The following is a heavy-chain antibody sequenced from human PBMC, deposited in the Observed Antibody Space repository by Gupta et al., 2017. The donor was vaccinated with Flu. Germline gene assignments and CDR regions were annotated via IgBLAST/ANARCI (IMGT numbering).Heavy chain of an antibody. CDR3: AHSPRDGTNGVCSDFDY. D-gene: IGHD2-8*01. CDR1: GFSLSTSGVG. V-gene: IGHV2-5*02. CDR2: IYWDDDK. Sequence: QITLKESGPTMVKPTQTLTLTCTFSGFSLSTSGVGVGWIRQPPGKALEWLALIYWDDDKRYSPSRKSRLTITKDTSKNQVGRTMTNMDPVETATDYCAHSPRDGTNGVCSDFDYGGQGTLVTVSS. J-gene: IGHJ4*02.